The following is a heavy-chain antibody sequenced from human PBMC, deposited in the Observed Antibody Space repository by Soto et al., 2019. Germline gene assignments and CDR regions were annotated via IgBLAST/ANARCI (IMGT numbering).Heavy chain of an antibody. CDR1: GFTFSSHW. J-gene: IGHJ4*02. D-gene: IGHD6-6*01. CDR2: IKQDGSEK. CDR3: ARDKEYSNAFDY. Sequence: PGGSLRLSCAASGFTFSSHWMSWVRQAPGKGLEWVANIKQDGSEKYYVDSVKGRFTISRDNAKNSLYLQMNSLRAEDTAVYYCARDKEYSNAFDYWGQGTLVTVSS. V-gene: IGHV3-7*01.